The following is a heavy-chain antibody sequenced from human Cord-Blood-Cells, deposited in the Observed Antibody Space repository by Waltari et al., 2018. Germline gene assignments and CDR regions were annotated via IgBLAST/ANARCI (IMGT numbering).Heavy chain of an antibody. CDR3: ASTGVITYYDFWSGYYFDY. V-gene: IGHV4-38-2*02. CDR2: IYHSGST. J-gene: IGHJ4*02. D-gene: IGHD3-3*01. Sequence: QVQLQESGPGLVKPSETLSLTCTVSGYSFSSGYYWGWFRQPPGKGLGWIGSIYHSGSTYYNPSLKSRVTISVDTSKNQFSLKLSSVTAADTAVYYCASTGVITYYDFWSGYYFDYWGQGTLVTVSS. CDR1: GYSFSSGYY.